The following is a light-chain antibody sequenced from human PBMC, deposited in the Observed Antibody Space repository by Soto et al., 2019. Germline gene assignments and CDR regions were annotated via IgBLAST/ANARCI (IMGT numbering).Light chain of an antibody. CDR2: GAS. CDR3: QQYNIYPLT. J-gene: IGKJ4*01. V-gene: IGKV1D-16*01. Sequence: DVQMTQSASSLSASVGDRVTITCRASQDINSYLAWYQQKPGNAPKSLIYGASSLQTGVPSRFSGSESGTDFTLTISNLQPEDSATYYCQQYNIYPLTFGGGTKVEIK. CDR1: QDINSY.